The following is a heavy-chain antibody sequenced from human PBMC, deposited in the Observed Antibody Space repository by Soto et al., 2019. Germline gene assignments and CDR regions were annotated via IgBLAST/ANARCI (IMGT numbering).Heavy chain of an antibody. CDR2: ISGGGSGA. J-gene: IGHJ4*02. V-gene: IGHV3-23*01. CDR1: GFTFSDHA. Sequence: EVQLLESGGGLVQPGGSLRLSCTASGFTFSDHAMTWVRQAPGKGLEWVSGISGGGSGAYYADSVKGRFTVSRANSKNTLFQQMDSLRAEDTAVYYCAIDLWWYTHWGQGTLVTVSS. CDR3: AIDLWWYTH. D-gene: IGHD2-15*01.